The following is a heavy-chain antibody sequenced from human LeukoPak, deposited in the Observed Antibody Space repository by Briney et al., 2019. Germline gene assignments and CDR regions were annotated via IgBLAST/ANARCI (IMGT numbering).Heavy chain of an antibody. J-gene: IGHJ4*02. D-gene: IGHD3-22*01. V-gene: IGHV1-18*01. CDR2: ISAYNGNT. Sequence: ASVKVSCKASGYTFTSYGISWVRQAPGQGLEWMGWISAYNGNTNYAQKLQGRVTMTTDTSTSTAYMELRSLRSDDTAVYYCARALRGYYDSSGYFMFDYWGQGTLVTVSS. CDR3: ARALRGYYDSSGYFMFDY. CDR1: GYTFTSYG.